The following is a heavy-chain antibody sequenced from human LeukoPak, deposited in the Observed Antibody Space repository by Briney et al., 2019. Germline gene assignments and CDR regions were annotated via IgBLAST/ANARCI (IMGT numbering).Heavy chain of an antibody. D-gene: IGHD3-16*01. Sequence: PSETLSLTCAVYGGSFSGYYWSWIRQPPGKGLEWIGYIYYSGSTYYNPSLKSRVTISVDTSKNQFSLKLSSVTAADTAVYYCARDLKGLVFGFDPWGQGTLVTVSS. J-gene: IGHJ5*02. CDR2: IYYSGST. CDR3: ARDLKGLVFGFDP. V-gene: IGHV4-34*09. CDR1: GGSFSGYY.